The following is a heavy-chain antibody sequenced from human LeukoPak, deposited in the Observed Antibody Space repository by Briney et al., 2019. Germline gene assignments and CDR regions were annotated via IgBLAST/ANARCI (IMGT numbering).Heavy chain of an antibody. CDR3: ATPDY. CDR2: ISGSGGST. V-gene: IGHV3-23*01. CDR1: GFTFLNYA. Sequence: PGGSLRLSCAASGFTFLNYAMSWVRQAPGKGLEWVSAISGSGGSTYYADSVKGRFTISSGNNKKSFYLQMSSLTTEDTALYYCATPDYWGQGTLVTVSS. J-gene: IGHJ4*02.